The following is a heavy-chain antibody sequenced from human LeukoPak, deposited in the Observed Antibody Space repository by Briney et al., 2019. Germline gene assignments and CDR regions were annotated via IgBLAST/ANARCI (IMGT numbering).Heavy chain of an antibody. V-gene: IGHV3-30*18. Sequence: GGSLRLSCAASGFTSSSYGMHWVRQAPGKGLEWVAFISYDGSNNYYADSVKGRFTISRDNSKNTLFLQMSSLRAEDTALYYCAKTLATGGGSYNMDVWGQGTTVTVS. CDR1: GFTSSSYG. J-gene: IGHJ6*02. CDR3: AKTLATGGGSYNMDV. CDR2: ISYDGSNN. D-gene: IGHD2-8*02.